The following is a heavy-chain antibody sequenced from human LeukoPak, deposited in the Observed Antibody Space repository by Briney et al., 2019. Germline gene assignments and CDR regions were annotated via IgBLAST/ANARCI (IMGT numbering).Heavy chain of an antibody. CDR1: GYTFTGYY. CDR3: ARRAAGGSLHHGDY. CDR2: INPNSGGT. D-gene: IGHD1-26*01. Sequence: GASVKVSCKASGYTFTGYYMHWVRQAPGQGLEWMGWINPNSGGTNYAQKFQGRVTMTRDTSTSTVYMELSSLRSEDTAVYYCARRAAGGSLHHGDYWGQGTLVTVSS. V-gene: IGHV1-2*02. J-gene: IGHJ4*02.